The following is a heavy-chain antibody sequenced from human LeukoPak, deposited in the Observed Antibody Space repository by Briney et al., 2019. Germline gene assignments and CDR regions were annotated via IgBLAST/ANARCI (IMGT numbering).Heavy chain of an antibody. CDR1: GFTSSSCG. Sequence: PGGSLRLSCAASGFTSSSCGMHWVRQAPGKGLEWVAVISYDGSNKYYADSVKGRFTISRDNSKNTLYLQMNSLRAEDTAVYYCAKAPSYCSGGSCYWDYWGQGTLVTVSS. J-gene: IGHJ4*02. D-gene: IGHD2-15*01. V-gene: IGHV3-30*18. CDR2: ISYDGSNK. CDR3: AKAPSYCSGGSCYWDY.